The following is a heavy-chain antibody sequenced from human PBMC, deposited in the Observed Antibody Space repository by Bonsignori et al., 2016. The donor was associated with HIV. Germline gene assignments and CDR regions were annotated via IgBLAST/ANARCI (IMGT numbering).Heavy chain of an antibody. D-gene: IGHD3-22*01. J-gene: IGHJ4*02. CDR2: ISSSSSYI. CDR3: ARDGHLDYYDSSGYHLGH. Sequence: WIRQPPGKGLEWVSSISSSSSYIYYADSVKGRFTISRDNAKNSLYLQMNSLRAEDTAVYYCARDGHLDYYDSSGYHLGHWGQGTLVTVSS. V-gene: IGHV3-21*01.